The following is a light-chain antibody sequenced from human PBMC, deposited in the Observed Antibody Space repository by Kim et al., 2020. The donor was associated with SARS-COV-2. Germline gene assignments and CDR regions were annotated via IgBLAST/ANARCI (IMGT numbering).Light chain of an antibody. CDR1: QSVANTY. CDR3: HQYGNVPLS. Sequence: LPGETPPRPCRARQSVANTYFAWYQQKPGQAPRLLISGTSRRATGIPDRFSGSASGTDFTLTISRLEPEDFAVYYCHQYGNVPLSFGGGTKVDIK. V-gene: IGKV3-20*01. J-gene: IGKJ4*01. CDR2: GTS.